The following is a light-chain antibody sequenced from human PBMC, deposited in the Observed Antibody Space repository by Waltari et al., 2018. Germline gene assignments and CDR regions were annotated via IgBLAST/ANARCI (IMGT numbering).Light chain of an antibody. V-gene: IGKV1-39*01. CDR1: QSVSSY. CDR2: AGL. CDR3: QQTYSTLCT. Sequence: DIQMTQSPSSLSASVGDTVTITCRTSQSVSSYLNWYQHKAGRSPKLLIYAGLSLESGVPSRFRGDGSGTNYTLTITSLQPEDFATYYCQQTYSTLCTFGPGTRVDVK. J-gene: IGKJ3*01.